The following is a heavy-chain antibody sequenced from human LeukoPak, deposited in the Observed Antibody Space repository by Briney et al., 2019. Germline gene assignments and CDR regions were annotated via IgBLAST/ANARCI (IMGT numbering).Heavy chain of an antibody. J-gene: IGHJ5*02. CDR2: ISGYNGNT. D-gene: IGHD3-10*01. CDR1: GYTFTNYG. CDR3: ARDPHAGSGSFSDWFDP. Sequence: ASVKVSCKASGYTFTNYGISWVRQAPGQGLEWMGWISGYNGNTNYAQKLQGRVTMTTDTSTSTAYMELRSLRSDDTAVYYCARDPHAGSGSFSDWFDPWGQGTLVTVSS. V-gene: IGHV1-18*01.